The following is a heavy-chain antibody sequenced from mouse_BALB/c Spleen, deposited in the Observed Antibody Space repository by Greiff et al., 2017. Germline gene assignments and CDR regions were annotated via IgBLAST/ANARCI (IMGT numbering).Heavy chain of an antibody. D-gene: IGHD2-12*01. CDR3: SRHFYEAYFDY. CDR1: GYSITSDYA. Sequence: EVKLQESGPGLVKPSQSLSLTCTVTGYSITSDYAWNWIRQFPGNKLEWMGYISYSGSTSYNPSLKSRISITRDTSKNQFFLQLNSVTTEDTATYYCSRHFYEAYFDYWGQGTTLTVSS. J-gene: IGHJ2*01. CDR2: ISYSGST. V-gene: IGHV3-2*02.